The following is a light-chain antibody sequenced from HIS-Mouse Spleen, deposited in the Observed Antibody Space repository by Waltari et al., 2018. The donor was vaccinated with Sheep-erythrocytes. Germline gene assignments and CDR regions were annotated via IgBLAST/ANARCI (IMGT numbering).Light chain of an antibody. CDR2: KDS. J-gene: IGLJ2*01. CDR3: QSADSSGTYPV. Sequence: SYELTQPPSVSVSPGQTARITCSGDALPKQYAHWYQQKPGQAPVLVIYKDSERPSGIPERFSGSSSGTTVTLTISGVQAEDEADYYCQSADSSGTYPVFGGGTKLTVL. V-gene: IGLV3-25*03. CDR1: ALPKQY.